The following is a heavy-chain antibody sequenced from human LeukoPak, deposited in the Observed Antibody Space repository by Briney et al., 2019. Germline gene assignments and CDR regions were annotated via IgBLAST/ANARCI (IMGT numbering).Heavy chain of an antibody. Sequence: ASVKVSCKVSGYTLTELSMHWVRQAPGKGLEWMGGFDPEDGETIYAQKFQGRVTMTEDTSTDTAYMELSSLRSEDTAVYYCATTGAEGYYYYMDVWGKGTTVTVSS. V-gene: IGHV1-24*01. J-gene: IGHJ6*03. CDR2: FDPEDGET. CDR3: ATTGAEGYYYYMDV. CDR1: GYTLTELS. D-gene: IGHD1-14*01.